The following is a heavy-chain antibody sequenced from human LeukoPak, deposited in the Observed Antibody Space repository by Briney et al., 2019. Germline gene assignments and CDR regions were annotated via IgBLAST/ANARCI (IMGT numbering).Heavy chain of an antibody. Sequence: GESLKISCKGSGYSFASYWITWVRQIPGKGLEWTGRIDPSDSYTNYSPSFQGHVTISADKSISTAYLQWSSLKASDTAMYYCARRCSSSSCPFEYWGQGTLVTVSS. CDR3: ARRCSSSSCPFEY. CDR1: GYSFASYW. D-gene: IGHD2-2*01. CDR2: IDPSDSYT. J-gene: IGHJ4*02. V-gene: IGHV5-10-1*01.